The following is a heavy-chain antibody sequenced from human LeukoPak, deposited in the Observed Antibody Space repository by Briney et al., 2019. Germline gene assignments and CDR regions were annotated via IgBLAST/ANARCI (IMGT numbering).Heavy chain of an antibody. CDR3: ARGIAARRGDY. D-gene: IGHD6-6*01. V-gene: IGHV1-2*02. CDR1: GYSFSDNY. Sequence: ASVKVSCKASGYSFSDNYIHWVRQAPGQGLEWMGWIDPDSGGTNYAQKFQGRVTMTRDTSINTAYMDLTRLNSDDTAVYYCARGIAARRGDYWGQGTLVTVSS. J-gene: IGHJ4*02. CDR2: IDPDSGGT.